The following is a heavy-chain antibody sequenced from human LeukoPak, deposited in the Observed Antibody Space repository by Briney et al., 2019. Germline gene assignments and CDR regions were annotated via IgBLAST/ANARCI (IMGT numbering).Heavy chain of an antibody. V-gene: IGHV4-59*08. CDR3: ARQTLTLEAFDI. CDR1: GGSISSYY. D-gene: IGHD3-16*01. J-gene: IGHJ3*02. CDR2: IYYSGST. Sequence: PSETLCLTCTVSGGSISSYYWSWIRQPPGKGLEWIGYIYYSGSTNYNPSLKSRVTISVDTSKNQFSLKLSSVTAADTAVYYCARQTLTLEAFDIWGQGTMVTVSS.